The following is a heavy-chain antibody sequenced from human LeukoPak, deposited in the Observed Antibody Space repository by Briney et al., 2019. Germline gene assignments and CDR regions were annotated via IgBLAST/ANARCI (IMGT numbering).Heavy chain of an antibody. J-gene: IGHJ4*02. CDR3: ARNQRYFDY. CDR1: GFTFSGYW. Sequence: GGSLRLSCGTSGFTFSGYWMNWVRQAPGKGLVWVSRINRDGSSTIYTDSVKGRFTISRDNAKNTLYLQMNSLRAEDTAVYYCARNQRYFDYWGQGTLVTVSS. CDR2: INRDGSST. D-gene: IGHD1-14*01. V-gene: IGHV3-74*01.